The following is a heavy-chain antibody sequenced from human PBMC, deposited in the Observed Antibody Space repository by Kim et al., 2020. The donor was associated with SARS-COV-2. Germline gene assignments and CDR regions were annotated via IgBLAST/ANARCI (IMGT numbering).Heavy chain of an antibody. J-gene: IGHJ4*02. D-gene: IGHD3-10*01. V-gene: IGHV1-46*01. CDR3: ARDYYGSGSAMVDY. Sequence: AQKFQGRGTMTRKTSTSTVYMELSSLRSEDTAVYYCARDYYGSGSAMVDYWGQGTLVTVSS.